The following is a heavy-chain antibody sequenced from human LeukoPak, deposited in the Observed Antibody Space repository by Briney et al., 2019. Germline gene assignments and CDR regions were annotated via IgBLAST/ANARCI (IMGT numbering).Heavy chain of an antibody. CDR2: TSGDEDST. D-gene: IGHD6-25*01. Sequence: GGSLRLSCAASGLTFKNFAMSWVRQAPGKGLEWLAVTSGDEDSTHYADSVRGHFVISTDNSKNTSFLHMNSLRTEDTAVYYCTMDLMTGFSSGWHFAYWGQGTLVTVSS. J-gene: IGHJ4*02. CDR1: GLTFKNFA. CDR3: TMDLMTGFSSGWHFAY. V-gene: IGHV3-23*01.